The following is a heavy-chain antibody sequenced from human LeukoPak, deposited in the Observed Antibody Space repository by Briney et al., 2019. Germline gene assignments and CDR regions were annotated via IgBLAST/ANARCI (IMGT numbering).Heavy chain of an antibody. D-gene: IGHD2-15*01. V-gene: IGHV3-23*01. CDR2: ISGSGDST. CDR1: GFTFSSYA. CDR3: AKGDCSGGSCTTPFDY. J-gene: IGHJ4*02. Sequence: PGGSLRLSCAASGFTFSSYAMNWVRQAPGKGLEWVSVISGSGDSTYYADSMKGRFAISRDSSKNTLCLQMNSLRAEDTAVYYCAKGDCSGGSCTTPFDYWGQGTLVTVSS.